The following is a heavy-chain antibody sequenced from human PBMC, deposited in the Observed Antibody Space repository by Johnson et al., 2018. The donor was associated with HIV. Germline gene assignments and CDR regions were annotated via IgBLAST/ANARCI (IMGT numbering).Heavy chain of an antibody. Sequence: VQLVESGGGVVQPGRSLRLSCAVFGFTFNDYGMSWVRQAPGKGLEWVSGINWNGGSTGYAASVKGRFTISRDNAKNSLYLQMNRLRPEDTAFYYCAKDLPGTSRQEAFDIWGQGTMVTVSS. CDR2: INWNGGST. J-gene: IGHJ3*02. V-gene: IGHV3-20*04. CDR3: AKDLPGTSRQEAFDI. D-gene: IGHD2-2*01. CDR1: GFTFNDYG.